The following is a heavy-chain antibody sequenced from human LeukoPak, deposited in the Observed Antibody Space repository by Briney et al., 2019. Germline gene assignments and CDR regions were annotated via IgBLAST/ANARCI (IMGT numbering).Heavy chain of an antibody. J-gene: IGHJ5*01. CDR1: GFTFSTYA. D-gene: IGHD3-22*01. Sequence: GGSLRLSCAASGFTFSTYAMNWVRQAPGRGLDWVSSISGRGGNTYYADSVKGRFTISRDDSKNTLFLQMNSLRAEDTAVYYCATGYSDSLRSPLDSWGQGTLVTVSS. CDR2: ISGRGGNT. V-gene: IGHV3-23*01. CDR3: ATGYSDSLRSPLDS.